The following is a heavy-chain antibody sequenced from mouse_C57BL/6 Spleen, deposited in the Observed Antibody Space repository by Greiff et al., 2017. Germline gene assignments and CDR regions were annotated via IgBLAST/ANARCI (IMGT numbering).Heavy chain of an antibody. Sequence: EVKLVESGGGLVKPGGSLKLSCAASGFTFSSYTMSWVRQTPEKRLEWVATISGGGGNTYYPDSVKGRFTISRDNAKNTLYLQMSSLRSEDTALYYCANYDYDRYFDVWGTGTTVTVSS. CDR3: ANYDYDRYFDV. V-gene: IGHV5-9*01. J-gene: IGHJ1*03. D-gene: IGHD2-4*01. CDR1: GFTFSSYT. CDR2: ISGGGGNT.